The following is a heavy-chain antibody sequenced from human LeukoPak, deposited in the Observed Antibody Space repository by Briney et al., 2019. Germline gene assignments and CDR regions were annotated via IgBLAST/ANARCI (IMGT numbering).Heavy chain of an antibody. CDR2: IKSETDGGTT. Sequence: GGSLRLSCAASGIVFNNAWMTWVRQAPGKGLEWVGRIKSETDGGTTDYAAPVKGRFTISSDNSKNTLYLQMNSLRAEDTAVFYCARDGEYCSSASCSYNYYMDVWGKGTTVTVSS. CDR1: GIVFNNAW. CDR3: ARDGEYCSSASCSYNYYMDV. J-gene: IGHJ6*03. V-gene: IGHV3-15*01. D-gene: IGHD2-2*01.